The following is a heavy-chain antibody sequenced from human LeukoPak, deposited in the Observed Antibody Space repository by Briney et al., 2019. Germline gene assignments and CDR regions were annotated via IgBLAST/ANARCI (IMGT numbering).Heavy chain of an antibody. CDR2: IYYSGST. J-gene: IGHJ4*02. CDR1: GGSLTTGSYY. V-gene: IGHV4-61*01. CDR3: ARFKSGGFYYFDS. Sequence: SETLSLTCSVSGGSLTTGSYYWSWIRQPPGKGLEWIGYIYYSGSTKYNPSLKSRLTISVDTSKNQFSLKLSSVTAEDSAIYYCARFKSGGFYYFDSWGQGTLVAVSS. D-gene: IGHD3-3*01.